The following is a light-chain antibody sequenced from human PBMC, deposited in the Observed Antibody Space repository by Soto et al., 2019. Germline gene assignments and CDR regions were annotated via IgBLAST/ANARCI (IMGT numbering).Light chain of an antibody. Sequence: DIVLTQSPATQSLSPGERASLSCRASQSVSRYIAWYQQKPGQAPRLLIYDASNRASGIPARFSGSGSGTDFTLTINSLAPEDFAIYYCHQRQSWPRTFGQGTKVDIK. V-gene: IGKV3-11*01. CDR1: QSVSRY. CDR3: HQRQSWPRT. J-gene: IGKJ1*01. CDR2: DAS.